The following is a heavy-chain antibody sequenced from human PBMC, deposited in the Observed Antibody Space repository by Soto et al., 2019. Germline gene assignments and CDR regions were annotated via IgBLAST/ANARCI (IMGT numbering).Heavy chain of an antibody. CDR1: GGSVSSGSYY. CDR3: AREKMVLNNWFEP. Sequence: PSETLSLTCAVSGGSVSSGSYYWSWIRQPPGKGLEWIGYIYYSGSTNYNPSLKSRVTISVDTSKNQFSLKLSSVTAADTAVYYCAREKMVLNNWFEPWGQGTLVTVYS. D-gene: IGHD2-8*01. V-gene: IGHV4-61*01. J-gene: IGHJ5*02. CDR2: IYYSGST.